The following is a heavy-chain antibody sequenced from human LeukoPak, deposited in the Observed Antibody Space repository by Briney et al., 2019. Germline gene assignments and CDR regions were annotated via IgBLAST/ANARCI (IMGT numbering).Heavy chain of an antibody. D-gene: IGHD2-15*01. CDR1: GFTFSSYG. V-gene: IGHV3-30*03. CDR2: ISYDGSNK. Sequence: GGSLRLSCAASGFTFSSYGMHWVRQAPGKGLEWVALISYDGSNKYYADSVKGRFTISRDNSKNTLYLQMSSLGAEDTAVYYCSRRLPFDYWGQGTLVTVSS. J-gene: IGHJ4*02. CDR3: SRRLPFDY.